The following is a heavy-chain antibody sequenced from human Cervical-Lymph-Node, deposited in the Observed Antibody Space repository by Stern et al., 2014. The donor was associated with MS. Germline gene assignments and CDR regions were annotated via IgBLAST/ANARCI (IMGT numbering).Heavy chain of an antibody. CDR1: GYTFTGFY. V-gene: IGHV1-2*02. J-gene: IGHJ4*02. CDR3: ARWGSTVTNYYFDY. CDR2: INPKSGGT. D-gene: IGHD4-17*01. Sequence: VQLVESGAEVKKPGASVKVSCKASGYTFTGFYMHWVRQAPGQGLEWMGWINPKSGGTNYAQKFQGRVTMTSDTSISTAYMELSRLRSDDTAVYYCARWGSTVTNYYFDYWGQGTLVTVSS.